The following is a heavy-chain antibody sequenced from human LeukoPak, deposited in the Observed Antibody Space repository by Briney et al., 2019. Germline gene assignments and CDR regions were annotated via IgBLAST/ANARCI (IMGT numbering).Heavy chain of an antibody. CDR3: AREIAVAGHFDY. CDR1: GGSISSYY. V-gene: IGHV4-59*12. D-gene: IGHD6-19*01. CDR2: IYYSGST. Sequence: PSETLSLTCTVSGGSISSYYWSWIRQPPGKGLEWIGYIYYSGSTYYNPSLKSRVTISVDTSKNQFSLKLSSVTAADTAVYYCAREIAVAGHFDYWGQGTLVTVSS. J-gene: IGHJ4*02.